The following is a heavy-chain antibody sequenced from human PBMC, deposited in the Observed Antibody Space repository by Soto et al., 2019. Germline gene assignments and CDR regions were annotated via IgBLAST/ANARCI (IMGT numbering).Heavy chain of an antibody. CDR3: ARQYYYDSSGVDY. CDR2: MNPNSGDT. D-gene: IGHD3-22*01. CDR1: GYSFSSYD. Sequence: ASVKVSCKASGYSFSSYDINWVRQVTGQGLEWMGWMNPNSGDTGYAQKLQGRVTMTTDTSTSTAYMELRSLRSDDTAVYYCARQYYYDSSGVDYWGQGTLVTVSS. V-gene: IGHV1-8*01. J-gene: IGHJ4*02.